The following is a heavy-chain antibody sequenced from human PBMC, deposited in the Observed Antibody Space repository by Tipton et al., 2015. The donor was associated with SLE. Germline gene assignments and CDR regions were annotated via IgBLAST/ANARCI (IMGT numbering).Heavy chain of an antibody. Sequence: SLRLSCTASGFTFGDYAMSWVRQAPGKGLEWVGFIRSQDYGATTQYAASVKGRFTISRDDSKSIAYLQMNSLRAEDTATYYCAREKLDVTTDAFDMWGQGTVVTVSS. CDR3: AREKLDVTTDAFDM. CDR1: GFTFGDYA. CDR2: IRSQDYGATT. V-gene: IGHV3-49*04. J-gene: IGHJ3*02. D-gene: IGHD1-14*01.